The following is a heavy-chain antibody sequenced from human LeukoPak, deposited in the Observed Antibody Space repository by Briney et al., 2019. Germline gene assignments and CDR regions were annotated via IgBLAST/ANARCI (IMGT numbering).Heavy chain of an antibody. D-gene: IGHD2-2*01. CDR3: ARYQRGRSSTSHYGMDV. Sequence: SKTLSLTCTVSGGSISSYHWSWIRQPPGKGLEWIGYIYYSGSTNYNPSLKSRVTISVDTSKNQFSLKLSSVTAADTAVYYCARYQRGRSSTSHYGMDVWGQGTTVTVSS. V-gene: IGHV4-59*01. CDR2: IYYSGST. J-gene: IGHJ6*02. CDR1: GGSISSYH.